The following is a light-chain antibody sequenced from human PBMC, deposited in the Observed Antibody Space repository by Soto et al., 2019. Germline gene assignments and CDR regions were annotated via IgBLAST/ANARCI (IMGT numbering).Light chain of an antibody. CDR1: QSVSSY. Sequence: EIVFTQSPATLSLSPGERSTLSGTASQSVSSYLAWYQQKPGQAPRLLIYDASNRATGIPARFSGSGSGTDFTLTISRLEPEDFAVYYCQQYNNWPPSITFGQGTRLEIK. V-gene: IGKV3-11*01. J-gene: IGKJ5*01. CDR2: DAS. CDR3: QQYNNWPPSIT.